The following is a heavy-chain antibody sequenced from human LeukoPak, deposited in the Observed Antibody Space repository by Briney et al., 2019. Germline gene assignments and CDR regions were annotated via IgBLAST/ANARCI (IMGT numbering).Heavy chain of an antibody. J-gene: IGHJ6*03. Sequence: SETLSLTCTVSGGSISSTSYYWGWIRQPPGKGLEWIGSIYYSGSTYCNPSLKSRVTISVDTSKNQFSLKLNSVTAADTAVYYCARGSGWSYYYYYMDVWGKGTTVTVSS. V-gene: IGHV4-39*01. CDR2: IYYSGST. CDR3: ARGSGWSYYYYYMDV. D-gene: IGHD6-19*01. CDR1: GGSISSTSYY.